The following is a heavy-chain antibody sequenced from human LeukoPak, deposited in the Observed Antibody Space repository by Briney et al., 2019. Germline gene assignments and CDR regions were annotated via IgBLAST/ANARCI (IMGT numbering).Heavy chain of an antibody. CDR3: AKTGSRYYYDSSGYYFDY. V-gene: IGHV3-30*18. D-gene: IGHD3-22*01. CDR1: GFTFSSYG. CDR2: ISYDGSNK. J-gene: IGHJ4*02. Sequence: SGGSLRLSCAASGFTFSSYGMPWVRQAPGKGLEWVAVISYDGSNKYYADSVKGRFTISRDNSKNTLYLQMNSLRAEDTAVYYCAKTGSRYYYDSSGYYFDYWGQGTLVTVSS.